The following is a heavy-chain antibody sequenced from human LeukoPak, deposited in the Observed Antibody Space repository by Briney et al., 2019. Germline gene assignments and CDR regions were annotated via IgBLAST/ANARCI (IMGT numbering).Heavy chain of an antibody. D-gene: IGHD3-3*01. CDR1: GFTFSSYA. Sequence: PGGSLRLSCAASGFTFSSYAMSCVRQAPGKGLEWVANIKQDGSEKYYVDSVKGRFTISRDNAKNSLYLQMNRLRAEDTAVYYCARRELITIFGVVNTLFDYWGQGTLVTVSS. CDR3: ARRELITIFGVVNTLFDY. CDR2: IKQDGSEK. J-gene: IGHJ4*02. V-gene: IGHV3-7*01.